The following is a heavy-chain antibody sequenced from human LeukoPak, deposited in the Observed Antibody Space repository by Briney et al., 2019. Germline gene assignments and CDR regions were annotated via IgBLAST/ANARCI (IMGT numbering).Heavy chain of an antibody. CDR3: ARDSPISGSYYGGLGY. J-gene: IGHJ4*02. CDR1: GYILSSYY. D-gene: IGHD4-23*01. V-gene: IGHV1-46*01. CDR2: INPSGGST. Sequence: ASVKVSCKASGYILSSYYMHWVRQAPGQGLEWMGIINPSGGSTSYAQKFQGRVIMTRETSTSTVYMELRSLRSEGTAVYYCARDSPISGSYYGGLGYWGQGTLVTVSS.